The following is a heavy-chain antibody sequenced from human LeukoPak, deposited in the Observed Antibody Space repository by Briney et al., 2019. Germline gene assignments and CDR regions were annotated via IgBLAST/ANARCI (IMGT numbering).Heavy chain of an antibody. J-gene: IGHJ4*02. D-gene: IGHD3-22*01. CDR3: AREWGDIVDRSGYYYAPWDY. CDR2: ISAYNGNT. CDR1: GCTFTNYA. Sequence: ASVKVSCKASGCTFTNYAISWVRQAPGQGLEWMGWISAYNGNTNYAQKFQGRVTITRDTSISTAYMELSRLRSDDTAVYYCAREWGDIVDRSGYYYAPWDYWGQGTLVTVSS. V-gene: IGHV1-18*01.